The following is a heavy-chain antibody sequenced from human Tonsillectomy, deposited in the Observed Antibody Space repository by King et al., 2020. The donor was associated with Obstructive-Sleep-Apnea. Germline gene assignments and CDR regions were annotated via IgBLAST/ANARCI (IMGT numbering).Heavy chain of an antibody. CDR3: ARGYHYDTSGYYLWYYYFGMDV. CDR1: GYTFSSYY. J-gene: IGHJ6*02. CDR2: INPSGGGT. Sequence: QVQLVESGAEVKKPGASVKLSCKASGYTFSSYYIYWVRQATGQGLEWMGIINPSGGGTTYAQKFQDRVTMTSDMYTSTVYMELSRLRSEDTAVYYCARGYHYDTSGYYLWYYYFGMDVWGQGTTVAVSS. V-gene: IGHV1-46*01. D-gene: IGHD3-22*01.